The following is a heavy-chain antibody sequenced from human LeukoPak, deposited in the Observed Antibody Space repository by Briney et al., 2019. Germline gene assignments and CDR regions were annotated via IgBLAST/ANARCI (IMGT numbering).Heavy chain of an antibody. V-gene: IGHV3-23*01. Sequence: GGSLRLSCAASGFTFSSYAMSWVRQAPGKGPEWVSAISGSGGSTYYADSVKGRFTISRDNSKNTLYLQMNSLRAEDTAVYYCAKDDFWSGKNWFDPWGQGTLVTVSS. D-gene: IGHD3-3*01. CDR1: GFTFSSYA. CDR3: AKDDFWSGKNWFDP. CDR2: ISGSGGST. J-gene: IGHJ5*02.